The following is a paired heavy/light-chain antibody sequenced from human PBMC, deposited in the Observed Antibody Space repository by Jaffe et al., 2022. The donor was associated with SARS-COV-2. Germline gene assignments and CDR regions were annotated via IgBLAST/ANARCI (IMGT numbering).Light chain of an antibody. J-gene: IGKJ3*01. Sequence: EIVLTQSPATLSLSPGERATLSCRASQSVGSYLAWYQQKPGQAPRLLIYDASNRATGVPARFSGSGSGTDFTLTISSLEPEDFAVYYCQQRSNWPPITFGPGTKVDIK. V-gene: IGKV3-11*01. CDR2: DAS. CDR1: QSVGSY. CDR3: QQRSNWPPIT.
Heavy chain of an antibody. J-gene: IGHJ4*02. V-gene: IGHV3-21*01. D-gene: IGHD2-2*01. CDR3: ARDISTRPLFDS. CDR1: GFTFNSYS. CDR2: ISYSSSDI. Sequence: EVQLVESGGGLVKPGGSLRLSCAASGFTFNSYSMNWVRQAPGKGLEWVSSISYSSSDIYYADSVKGRFTISRDNAKNSLYLQMNSLRAEDTAVYYCARDISTRPLFDSWGQGTLVTVSS.